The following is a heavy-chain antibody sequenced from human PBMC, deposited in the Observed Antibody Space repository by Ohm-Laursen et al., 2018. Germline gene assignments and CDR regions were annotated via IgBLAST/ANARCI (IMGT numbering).Heavy chain of an antibody. D-gene: IGHD4-23*01. Sequence: SLRLSCTASGFNFSEFYMSWIRQAPGKGLEWVSVISSSGTYIYYADSVKGRFTISRDNSKTTLYLQMNSLRAEDTAVYYCAKDRSSNDYGGKWGWGQGTLVTVSS. CDR2: ISSSGTYI. J-gene: IGHJ4*02. V-gene: IGHV3-11*01. CDR1: GFNFSEFY. CDR3: AKDRSSNDYGGKWG.